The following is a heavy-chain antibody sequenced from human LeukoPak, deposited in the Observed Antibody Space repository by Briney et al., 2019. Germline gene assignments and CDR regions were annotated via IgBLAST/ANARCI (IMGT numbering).Heavy chain of an antibody. CDR1: GFTFSSYG. CDR2: IRYDGSNK. Sequence: GGSLRLSCAASGFTFSSYGMHWVRQAPGKGLEWVAFIRYDGSNKYYADSVKGRFTISRDNSKNTLYLQMNSLRAEDTAVYYCAKDWGYYYYMDVWGKGTTVTISS. D-gene: IGHD3-16*01. V-gene: IGHV3-30*02. CDR3: AKDWGYYYYMDV. J-gene: IGHJ6*03.